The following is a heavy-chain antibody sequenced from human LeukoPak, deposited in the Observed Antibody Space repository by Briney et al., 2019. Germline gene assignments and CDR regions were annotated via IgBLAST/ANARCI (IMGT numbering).Heavy chain of an antibody. Sequence: SETLSLTCAVYGGSFSGYYWSWIRQPPGKGLEWIGEINHSGSTNYNPSLKSRVTISVDTSKNQFSLKLSSVTAADTAVYYCAILDYVWGSSLDWGQGTLVTVS. D-gene: IGHD3-16*01. CDR3: AILDYVWGSSLD. CDR1: GGSFSGYY. V-gene: IGHV4-34*01. CDR2: INHSGST. J-gene: IGHJ4*02.